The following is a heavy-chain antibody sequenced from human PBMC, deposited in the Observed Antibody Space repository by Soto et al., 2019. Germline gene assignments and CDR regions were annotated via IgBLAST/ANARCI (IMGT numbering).Heavy chain of an antibody. D-gene: IGHD6-6*01. J-gene: IGHJ6*03. CDR1: GFTFSSYS. V-gene: IGHV3-48*04. Sequence: GGSLRLSCAASGFTFSSYSMNWVRQAPGKGLEWVSYISSSSSTIYYADSVKGRFTISRDNAKNSLYLQMNSLRAEDTAVYYCARVGSRPPKDYYYYMDVWGKGTTVTVSS. CDR3: ARVGSRPPKDYYYYMDV. CDR2: ISSSSSTI.